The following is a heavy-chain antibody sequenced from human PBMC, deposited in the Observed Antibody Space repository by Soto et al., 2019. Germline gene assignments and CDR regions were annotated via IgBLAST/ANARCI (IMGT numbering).Heavy chain of an antibody. Sequence: GGSLRLSCASSVFTFSGSAMHWVRQSSGKWLEWVGRIRSKANSYATAYAASVKGRFTISRDDSKNTAYLQMSSLKTEDTAVYYCTRQGEPKLDYYGMDVRGHGNTVTV. CDR3: TRQGEPKLDYYGMDV. CDR2: IRSKANSYAT. D-gene: IGHD1-1*01. J-gene: IGHJ6*02. V-gene: IGHV3-73*01. CDR1: VFTFSGSA.